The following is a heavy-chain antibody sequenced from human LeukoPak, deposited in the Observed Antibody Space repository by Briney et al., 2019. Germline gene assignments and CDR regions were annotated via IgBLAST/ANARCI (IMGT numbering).Heavy chain of an antibody. D-gene: IGHD3-22*01. CDR1: GDSISSGDYY. CDR2: ISSGGST. Sequence: SQTLSLTCTVSGDSISSGDYYWSWIRQPAGKGLEWIGRISSGGSTNYNPSLKSRVTISVDTSKNQFSLKLSSVTAADTAVYYCARDRSYYYDSSGYYLGHWFDPWGQGTLVTVSS. V-gene: IGHV4-61*02. J-gene: IGHJ5*02. CDR3: ARDRSYYYDSSGYYLGHWFDP.